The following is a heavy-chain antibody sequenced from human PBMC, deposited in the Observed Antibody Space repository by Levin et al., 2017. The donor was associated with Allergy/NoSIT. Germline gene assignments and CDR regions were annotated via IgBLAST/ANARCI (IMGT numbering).Heavy chain of an antibody. CDR2: IKSKTDGGTT. V-gene: IGHV3-15*01. J-gene: IGHJ4*02. CDR3: TTDGGELAARPLDY. CDR1: GFTFSNAW. Sequence: PGGSLRLSCAASGFTFSNAWMSWVRQAPGKGLEWVGRIKSKTDGGTTDYAAPVKGRFTISRDDSKNTLYLQMNSLKTEDTAVYYCTTDGGELAARPLDYWGQGTLVTVSS. D-gene: IGHD6-6*01.